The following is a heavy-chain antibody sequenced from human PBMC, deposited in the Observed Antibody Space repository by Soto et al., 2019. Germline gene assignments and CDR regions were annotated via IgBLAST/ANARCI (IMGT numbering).Heavy chain of an antibody. CDR1: GFTFEDYA. D-gene: IGHD3-22*01. Sequence: GGSLRLSCVVSGFTFEDYAMHWVRQAPGEGLEWVSGISWNSAGIGYADSVKGRFTISRDNAKKSLFLQMNSLRAEDTALYYCAKGAGGYHYDSSGYYSFDDWGQGTLVTVSS. V-gene: IGHV3-9*01. CDR2: ISWNSAGI. CDR3: AKGAGGYHYDSSGYYSFDD. J-gene: IGHJ4*02.